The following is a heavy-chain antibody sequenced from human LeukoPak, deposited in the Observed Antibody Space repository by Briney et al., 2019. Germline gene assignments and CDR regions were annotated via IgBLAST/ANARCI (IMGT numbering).Heavy chain of an antibody. J-gene: IGHJ4*02. CDR3: ARDYRSSSGRSIDY. Sequence: EGSLRLSCAASGFTFSNYWMSWVRQAPGKGLEWVANIKQDGSEKYYVDSVKGRFTISRDNAKNSLYLQMNSLRAEDTAVYYCARDYRSSSGRSIDYWGQGTLVTVSS. CDR1: GFTFSNYW. D-gene: IGHD6-6*01. CDR2: IKQDGSEK. V-gene: IGHV3-7*01.